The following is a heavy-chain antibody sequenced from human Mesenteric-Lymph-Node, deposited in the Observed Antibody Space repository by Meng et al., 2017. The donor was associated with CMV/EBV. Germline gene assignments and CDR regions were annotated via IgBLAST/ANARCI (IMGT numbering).Heavy chain of an antibody. CDR3: ARTPTGTHGYYFDY. V-gene: IGHV3-23*01. CDR1: GFTFSSYA. D-gene: IGHD7-27*01. CDR2: ISGSGGST. J-gene: IGHJ4*02. Sequence: GGSLRLSCAASGFTFSSYAMSWVRQAPGKGLEWVSAISGSGGSTYYADSVKGRFTISRDNSKNTLYLQMNSLRAEDTAVYYCARTPTGTHGYYFDYWGQGTLVTVSS.